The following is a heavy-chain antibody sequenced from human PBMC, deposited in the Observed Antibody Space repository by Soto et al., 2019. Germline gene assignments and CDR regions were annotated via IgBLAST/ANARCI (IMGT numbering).Heavy chain of an antibody. Sequence: SGPTLVNPTQTLTLTCTFSGFSLSASGMCVSWIRQPPGKALEWLALIDWDDDKYYSTSLKTRLTISKDTSKNQVVLTMTNMDPVDTATYYCARIRAPSSRYGMDVWGQGTTVTVSS. V-gene: IGHV2-70*01. CDR2: IDWDDDK. D-gene: IGHD3-10*01. CDR1: GFSLSASGMC. J-gene: IGHJ6*02. CDR3: ARIRAPSSRYGMDV.